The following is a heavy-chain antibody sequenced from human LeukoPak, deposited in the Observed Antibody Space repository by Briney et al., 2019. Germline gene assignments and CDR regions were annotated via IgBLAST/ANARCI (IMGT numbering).Heavy chain of an antibody. D-gene: IGHD3-10*01. Sequence: GRSLRLSCAASGFTFSSYGMHWVRQAPGKGLEWVAVISYDGSNKYYADSVKGRFTISRDNSKNTLYLQMNSLRAEDTAVYYCALTRGGSRYFDYWGQGTLVTVSS. CDR2: ISYDGSNK. V-gene: IGHV3-30*03. CDR3: ALTRGGSRYFDY. J-gene: IGHJ4*02. CDR1: GFTFSSYG.